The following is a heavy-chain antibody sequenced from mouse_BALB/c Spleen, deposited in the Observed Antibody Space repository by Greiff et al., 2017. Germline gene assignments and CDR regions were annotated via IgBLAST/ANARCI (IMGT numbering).Heavy chain of an antibody. Sequence: EVKLVESGPELVKPGASVKISCKTSGYTFTEYTMHWVKQSHGKSLEWIGGINPNNGGTSYNQKFKGKATLTVDKSSSTAYMELRSLTSEDSAVYYCARYMTTVVEGFAYWGQGTLVTVSA. CDR1: GYTFTEYT. CDR3: ARYMTTVVEGFAY. CDR2: INPNNGGT. D-gene: IGHD1-1*01. V-gene: IGHV1-18*01. J-gene: IGHJ3*01.